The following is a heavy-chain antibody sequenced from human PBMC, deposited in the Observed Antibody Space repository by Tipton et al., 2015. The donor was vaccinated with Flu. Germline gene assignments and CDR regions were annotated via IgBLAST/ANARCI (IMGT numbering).Heavy chain of an antibody. V-gene: IGHV1-8*01. CDR3: ARNRQQSRYFDL. CDR1: GHTFSSYE. D-gene: IGHD1-1*01. Sequence: QVQLVQSGAEVKKPGASVKVSCKASGHTFSSYEINWVRQATGQGLEWMGWMNPNSGNTGYAQKFQGRVTMTRNTSISTAYMELTSLTSEDTAVYYCARNRQQSRYFDLWGRGTLVTVSS. J-gene: IGHJ2*01. CDR2: MNPNSGNT.